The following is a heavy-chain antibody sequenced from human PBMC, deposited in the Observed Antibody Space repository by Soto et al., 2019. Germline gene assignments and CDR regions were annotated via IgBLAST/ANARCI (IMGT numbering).Heavy chain of an antibody. CDR3: ARVLVVVVAATPYWFDP. D-gene: IGHD2-15*01. V-gene: IGHV1-18*01. CDR1: GYTFTSYG. Sequence: QVQLVQSGAEVKKPGASVKVSCKASGYTFTSYGISWVRQAPGQGLEWMGWISAYNGNTNYAQKLQGRVTMATDTSTSTAYMELRSLRSDDTAVYYCARVLVVVVAATPYWFDPWGQGTLVTVSS. CDR2: ISAYNGNT. J-gene: IGHJ5*02.